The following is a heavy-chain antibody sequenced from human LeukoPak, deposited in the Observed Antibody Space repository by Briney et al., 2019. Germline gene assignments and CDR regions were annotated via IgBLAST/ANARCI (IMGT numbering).Heavy chain of an antibody. D-gene: IGHD3-22*01. V-gene: IGHV1-18*01. CDR2: ISAYNGNT. J-gene: IGHJ4*02. Sequence: ASVKVSCKASGYTFTSYGISWVRQAPGQGLEWMGWISAYNGNTNYAQKLQGRVTMTTDTSTSTAYMELRSLRSGDTAVYYCARALTYYYDSSGYYVFDYWGQGTLVTVSS. CDR1: GYTFTSYG. CDR3: ARALTYYYDSSGYYVFDY.